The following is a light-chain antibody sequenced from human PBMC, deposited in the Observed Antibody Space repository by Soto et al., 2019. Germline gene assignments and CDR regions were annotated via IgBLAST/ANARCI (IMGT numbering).Light chain of an antibody. J-gene: IGLJ2*01. CDR3: CSYAGSSTYVV. CDR2: EGS. Sequence: QSALTQPASVSGSPGQSITISCTGTSSDVGSYNIVSWYQQHPGKAPKLMIYEGSKRPSCVSNRFSGSKSGNTASMTISGVQAEDEADYYCCSYAGSSTYVVFGGGPKITVL. CDR1: SSDVGSYNI. V-gene: IGLV2-23*01.